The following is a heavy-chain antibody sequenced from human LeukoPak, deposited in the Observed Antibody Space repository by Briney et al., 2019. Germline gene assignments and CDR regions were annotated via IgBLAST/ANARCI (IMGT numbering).Heavy chain of an antibody. CDR2: INDSGRS. CDR1: SGSFSGYY. D-gene: IGHD4-11*01. Sequence: SETLSLTCAVYSGSFSGYYWSWLRRPPGKGLEWIGEINDSGRSKYIPSLKSRVTVSVDTSKNQFSLKLNSVTAADTAVYFCARGGLNSNYFDYWGRGTLVTVSS. CDR3: ARGGLNSNYFDY. V-gene: IGHV4-34*01. J-gene: IGHJ4*02.